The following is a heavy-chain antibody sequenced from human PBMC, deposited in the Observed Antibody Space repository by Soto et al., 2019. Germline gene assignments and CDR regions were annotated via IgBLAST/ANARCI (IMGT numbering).Heavy chain of an antibody. Sequence: PSETLSLTCTVSGGSISSYYWSWIRQHPRKGLEWIGYIYYSGNTFYNPSLKSRVSISVDTSKNQFSLNLASVTAADTAVFYCARADWSGWIDYWGHGTLVTVSS. J-gene: IGHJ4*01. CDR2: IYYSGNT. V-gene: IGHV4-59*06. CDR3: ARADWSGWIDY. D-gene: IGHD6-19*01. CDR1: GGSISSYY.